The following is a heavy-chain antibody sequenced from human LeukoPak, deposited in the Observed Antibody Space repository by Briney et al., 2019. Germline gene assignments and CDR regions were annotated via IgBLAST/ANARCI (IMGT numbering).Heavy chain of an antibody. V-gene: IGHV1-3*01. CDR2: INAGNGNT. J-gene: IGHJ6*02. CDR1: GYTFTSYA. CDR3: ARDNFWSDYTYGMDV. D-gene: IGHD3-3*01. Sequence: EASVKVSCKASGYTFTSYAMHWVRQAPGQRLEWMGWINAGNGNTKYSQKFQGRVTITRDASASTAYMELSSLRSEDTAVYYCARDNFWSDYTYGMDVWGQGTTVTVSS.